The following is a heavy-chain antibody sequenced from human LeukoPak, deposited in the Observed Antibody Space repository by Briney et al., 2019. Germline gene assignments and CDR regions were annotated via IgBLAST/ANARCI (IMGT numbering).Heavy chain of an antibody. CDR3: AKDALPLVTSWKGYYFDY. D-gene: IGHD2-21*02. CDR2: ISYDGSNK. CDR1: GFTFSGYG. J-gene: IGHJ4*02. Sequence: GGSLRLSCAASGFTFSGYGMHWVRQAPGKGLEWVAVISYDGSNKYYADSVKGRFTISRDNSKNTLYLLMNSLRAEDTAVYYCAKDALPLVTSWKGYYFDYWGQGTLVTVSS. V-gene: IGHV3-30*18.